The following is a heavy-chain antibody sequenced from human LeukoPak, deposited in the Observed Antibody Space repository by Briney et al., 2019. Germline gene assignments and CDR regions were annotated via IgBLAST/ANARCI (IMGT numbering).Heavy chain of an antibody. Sequence: SETLSLTCTVSGGSISSGGYYWSWVRQHPGKGLGWIGYIYYSGSTYYNPSLKSRVTISVDTSKNQFSLKLSSVTAADTAVYYCARASTYYDYVWGSYRHYYFDYWGQGTLVTVSS. V-gene: IGHV4-31*03. J-gene: IGHJ4*02. CDR2: IYYSGST. D-gene: IGHD3-16*02. CDR1: GGSISSGGYY. CDR3: ARASTYYDYVWGSYRHYYFDY.